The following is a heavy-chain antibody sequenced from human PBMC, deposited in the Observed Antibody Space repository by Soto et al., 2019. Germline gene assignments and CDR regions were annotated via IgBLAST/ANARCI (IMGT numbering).Heavy chain of an antibody. V-gene: IGHV4-39*01. Sequence: TSETLSLTCTVSGVSISSSSFYWGWIRQPPGKGLEWLGTIYYSGGTYYNPSLKSRATISVDTSKNQFSLKLSSVTAADTAVYYCASPRRDSSGFDALDIWGQGTMVTVSS. J-gene: IGHJ3*02. D-gene: IGHD3-22*01. CDR3: ASPRRDSSGFDALDI. CDR2: IYYSGGT. CDR1: GVSISSSSFY.